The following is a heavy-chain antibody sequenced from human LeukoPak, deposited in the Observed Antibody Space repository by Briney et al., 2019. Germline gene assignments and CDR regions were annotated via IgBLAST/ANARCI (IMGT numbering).Heavy chain of an antibody. CDR2: IRSGGGTI. V-gene: IGHV3-48*03. D-gene: IGHD3-22*01. CDR3: AKELTPNSDRSGFDAFEI. Sequence: GGSLRLSCAASGFTFSTYEMDWVRQAPGKGLEWVSYIRSGGGTIYYADSVKGRFTISRDNAKNSLYLQMNSLRAEDTAVYYCAKELTPNSDRSGFDAFEIWGQGTMVTVSS. CDR1: GFTFSTYE. J-gene: IGHJ3*02.